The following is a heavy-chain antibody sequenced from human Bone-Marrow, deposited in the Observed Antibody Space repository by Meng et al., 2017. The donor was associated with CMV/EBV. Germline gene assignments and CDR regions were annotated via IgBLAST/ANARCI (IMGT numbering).Heavy chain of an antibody. CDR3: ARGRVGATRRAFDI. CDR1: GVTFSSYA. Sequence: SVKVSCKASGVTFSSYAISWVRQAPGQGLEWMGGIIPIFGTANYAQKFQGRVTITTDESTSTAYMELSSLRSEDTAVYYCARGRVGATRRAFDIWGQGTMVTVSS. J-gene: IGHJ3*02. D-gene: IGHD1-26*01. V-gene: IGHV1-69*05. CDR2: IIPIFGTA.